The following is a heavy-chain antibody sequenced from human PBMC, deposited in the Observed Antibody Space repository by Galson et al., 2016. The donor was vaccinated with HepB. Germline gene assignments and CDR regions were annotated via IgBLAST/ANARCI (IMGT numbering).Heavy chain of an antibody. CDR1: GFTFRDYT. CDR3: ARDRGIGGAVAGPVDY. Sequence: SLRLSCAASGFTFRDYTMNWVRQAPGRGLEWVSSISESSRYVYSADSVEGRFTVSRDNAKNSLYLQMNSLRAEDTAMYYCARDRGIGGAVAGPVDYWGKGTLVTVSS. J-gene: IGHJ4*02. D-gene: IGHD6-19*01. CDR2: ISESSRYV. V-gene: IGHV3-21*01.